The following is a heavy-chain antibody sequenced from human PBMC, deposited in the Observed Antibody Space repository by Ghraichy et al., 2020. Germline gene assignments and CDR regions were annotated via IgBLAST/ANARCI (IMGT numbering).Heavy chain of an antibody. V-gene: IGHV4-59*01. CDR1: GGSISSYY. J-gene: IGHJ4*02. D-gene: IGHD5-24*01. Sequence: SETLSLTCTVSGGSISSYYWSWIRQPPGKGLEWIGYIYYSGSTNYNPSLKSRVTISVDTSKNQFSLKLSSVTAADTAVYYCARGRDGYNGAPEFGYWGQGTLVTVSS. CDR2: IYYSGST. CDR3: ARGRDGYNGAPEFGY.